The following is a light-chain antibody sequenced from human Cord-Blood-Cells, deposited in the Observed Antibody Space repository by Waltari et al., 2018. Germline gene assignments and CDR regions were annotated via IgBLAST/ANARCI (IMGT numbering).Light chain of an antibody. CDR1: PSVLYSSNNKNY. Sequence: DIVMTQSPDSLAVSLGERDTINCKSSPSVLYSSNNKNYLAWYQQKPGQPPKLLIYWASTRESGDPDRFSGSGSGTDFTLTISSLQAEDVAVYYFQQYYSTPWTFGQGTKVEIK. CDR2: WAS. CDR3: QQYYSTPWT. J-gene: IGKJ1*01. V-gene: IGKV4-1*01.